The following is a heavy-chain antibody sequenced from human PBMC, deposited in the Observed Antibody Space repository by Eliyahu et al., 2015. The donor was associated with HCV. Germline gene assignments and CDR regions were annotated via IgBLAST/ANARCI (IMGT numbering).Heavy chain of an antibody. CDR1: GYTFTSYG. Sequence: QVQLVQSGAEVKKPGASVKVSCKVSGYTFTSYGISWVRQAPGQGLEWMGWISAYNGNTNXAQKLQGRVTMTTDTSTSTAYMELRSLRSDDTAVYYCARDDGYDSWGWYFDYWGQGTLVTVSS. J-gene: IGHJ4*02. CDR3: ARDDGYDSWGWYFDY. D-gene: IGHD5-12*01. CDR2: ISAYNGNT. V-gene: IGHV1-18*01.